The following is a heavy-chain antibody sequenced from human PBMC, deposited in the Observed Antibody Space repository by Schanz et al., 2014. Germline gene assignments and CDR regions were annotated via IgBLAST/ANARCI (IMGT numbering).Heavy chain of an antibody. Sequence: QVQLVQSGSELKKPGASVKVSCKASGYTFAMYDMNWVRQAPGQGLEWMGWINTNTANPTYAQGFTGRFVFSLDTSGSTAYLQISSLKAEDTAAYYCTTETIAMAGTFSIWGQGTLVTVSS. V-gene: IGHV7-4-1*02. D-gene: IGHD6-19*01. CDR2: INTNTANP. J-gene: IGHJ4*02. CDR3: TTETIAMAGTFSI. CDR1: GYTFAMYD.